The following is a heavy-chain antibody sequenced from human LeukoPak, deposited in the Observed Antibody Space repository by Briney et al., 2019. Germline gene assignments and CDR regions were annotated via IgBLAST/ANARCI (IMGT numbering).Heavy chain of an antibody. D-gene: IGHD3-16*02. CDR2: ISAYNGNT. V-gene: IGHV1-18*01. CDR3: ARDYVWGSYRSYYFDY. CDR1: GYTFTSYG. J-gene: IGHJ4*02. Sequence: ASVKVSCTASGYTFTSYGISWVRQAPGQGLEWMGWISAYNGNTNYAQKLQGRVTMTTDTSTSTAYMELRSLRSDDTAVYYCARDYVWGSYRSYYFDYWGQGTLVTVSS.